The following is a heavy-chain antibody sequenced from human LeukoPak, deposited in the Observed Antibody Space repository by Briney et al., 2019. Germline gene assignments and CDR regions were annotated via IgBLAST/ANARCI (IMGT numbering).Heavy chain of an antibody. CDR1: GGSISSYY. CDR3: ARGGVVRGVLGGMDV. CDR2: IYYSGST. V-gene: IGHV4-59*01. Sequence: SETLSLTCTVSGGSISSYYWSWIRQPPGKGLEWIGYIYYSGSTNYNPSLKSRVTISVDTSKTQFSLKLSSVTAADTAVYYCARGGVVRGVLGGMDVWGQGTTVTVSS. J-gene: IGHJ6*02. D-gene: IGHD3-10*01.